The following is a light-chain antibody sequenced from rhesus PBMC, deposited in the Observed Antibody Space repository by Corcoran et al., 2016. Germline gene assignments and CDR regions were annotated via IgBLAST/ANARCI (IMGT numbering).Light chain of an antibody. Sequence: DIQMTQSPSSLSASVGDRVTITCQASQGISNWLAWYQQKPGKAPKLLTYAASILQRWDPSRFSGRGSGTQFTLTISSLQPEDFATYDCQQHNSNPYSFGQGTKGEIK. V-gene: IGKV1-33*02. CDR3: QQHNSNPYS. J-gene: IGKJ2*01. CDR1: QGISNW. CDR2: AAS.